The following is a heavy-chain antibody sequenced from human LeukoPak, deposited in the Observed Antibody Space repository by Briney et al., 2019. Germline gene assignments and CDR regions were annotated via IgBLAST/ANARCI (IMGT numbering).Heavy chain of an antibody. CDR2: IYHSGST. CDR1: GYSISSGYY. CDR3: ARVMATVITGAFDI. Sequence: PSETLSLTCTVSGYSISSGYYWGWIRQPPGKGLEWIGSIYHSGSTYYNPSLKSRVTISVDTSKNQFSLKLISVTAADTAVYYCARVMATVITGAFDIWGQGTMVTVSS. D-gene: IGHD4-17*01. V-gene: IGHV4-38-2*02. J-gene: IGHJ3*02.